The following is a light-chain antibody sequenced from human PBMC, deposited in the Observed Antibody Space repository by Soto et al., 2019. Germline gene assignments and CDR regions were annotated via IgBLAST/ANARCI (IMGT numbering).Light chain of an antibody. Sequence: IQLTQSPSSLSSCVGDRVTITCRASQDIAIYLAWYQQKPGEAPKLLIYAAYTLYGGVPSRFSGSGSGTDFAITITSLQDEDFATYYCQQLRMYPPTFGGGTKVDIK. CDR2: AAY. CDR1: QDIAIY. V-gene: IGKV1-9*01. J-gene: IGKJ4*01. CDR3: QQLRMYPPT.